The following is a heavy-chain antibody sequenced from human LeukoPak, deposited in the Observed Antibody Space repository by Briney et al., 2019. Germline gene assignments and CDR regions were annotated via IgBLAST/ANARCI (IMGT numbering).Heavy chain of an antibody. CDR2: IGSGSKYI. V-gene: IGHV3-21*01. J-gene: IGHJ4*02. CDR1: GFTFSIYS. Sequence: GGSLRLSCTPSGFTFSIYSMTWVRQAPGKGLEWVSSIGSGSKYIYYADSVKGRFTTSRDNAKNSLYLQMNSLRVEDTAVYYCARGGTGHSSSWYGYWGQGTLVTVSS. CDR3: ARGGTGHSSSWYGY. D-gene: IGHD6-13*01.